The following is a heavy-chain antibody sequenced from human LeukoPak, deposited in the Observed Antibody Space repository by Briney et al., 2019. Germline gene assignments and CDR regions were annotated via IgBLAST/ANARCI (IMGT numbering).Heavy chain of an antibody. J-gene: IGHJ4*02. V-gene: IGHV4-59*01. CDR1: GASISGYY. Sequence: SETLSLTCTVSGASISGYYWSWVRQPPGKGLEWIGSIHFSGSTNYNPSLRSRVTISVDTSKNQLSLKLSSVTAADTAVYYCARDLGGIYFDYWGQGTLVTVSS. CDR3: ARDLGGIYFDY. CDR2: IHFSGST. D-gene: IGHD1-26*01.